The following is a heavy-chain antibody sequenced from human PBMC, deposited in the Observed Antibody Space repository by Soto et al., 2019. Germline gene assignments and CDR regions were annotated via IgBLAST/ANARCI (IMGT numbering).Heavy chain of an antibody. CDR1: GFTFSSYG. CDR2: IWYDGSNK. V-gene: IGHV3-33*01. J-gene: IGHJ4*02. D-gene: IGHD5-18*01. CDR3: ARRVGYGEIDY. Sequence: QVQLVESGGGVVQPGRSLRLSCAASGFTFSSYGMHWVRQAPGKGLEWVAVIWYDGSNKYYADSVKGRFTISRDNSKNTLYLQMTSLRAEDTAVYYWARRVGYGEIDYWGQGTLVTVSS.